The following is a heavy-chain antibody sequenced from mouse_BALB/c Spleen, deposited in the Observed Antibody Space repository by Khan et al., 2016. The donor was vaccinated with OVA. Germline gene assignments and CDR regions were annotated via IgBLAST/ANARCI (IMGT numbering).Heavy chain of an antibody. V-gene: IGHV1S134*01. J-gene: IGHJ2*01. CDR1: GFTFTSYG. Sequence: EVKLLESGAELGRPGSSVKLSCKTSGFTFTSYGIKWVKQRPGQGLEWIGYIYPGNGYTVYNEKFQGKATLTSDTSASTAYMQFRSLTSEDSAIYFCAAAYYRSYFDYWGQGTTLTVSS. D-gene: IGHD2-14*01. CDR2: IYPGNGYT. CDR3: AAAYYRSYFDY.